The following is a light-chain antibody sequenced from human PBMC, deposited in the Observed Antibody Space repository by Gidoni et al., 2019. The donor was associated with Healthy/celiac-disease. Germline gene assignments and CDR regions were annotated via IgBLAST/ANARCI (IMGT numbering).Light chain of an antibody. CDR3: ETWDSSVV. Sequence: QPVLPPSSSASASLGSSVKPTCTLSSGHSSYIIAWHQQQPGKAPRYLMKLEGSGSYNKGSGVPDRFSGSSSGADRYLTISNLQSEDEADYYCETWDSSVVFGGGTKLTVL. CDR2: LEGSGSY. V-gene: IGLV4-60*03. CDR1: SGHSSYI. J-gene: IGLJ2*01.